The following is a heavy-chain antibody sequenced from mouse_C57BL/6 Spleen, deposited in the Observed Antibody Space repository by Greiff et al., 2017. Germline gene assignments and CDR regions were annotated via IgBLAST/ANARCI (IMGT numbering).Heavy chain of an antibody. CDR3: TRNYDYDAAMDY. CDR1: GYTFTDYE. V-gene: IGHV1-15*01. Sequence: VKLMESGAELVRPGASVTLSCKASGYTFTDYEMHWVKQTPVHGLEWIGALDPETGGTAYNQKFKGKAILTADKSSSTAYMELRSLTSEDSAVYYCTRNYDYDAAMDYWGQGTSVTGSA. CDR2: LDPETGGT. J-gene: IGHJ4*01. D-gene: IGHD2-4*01.